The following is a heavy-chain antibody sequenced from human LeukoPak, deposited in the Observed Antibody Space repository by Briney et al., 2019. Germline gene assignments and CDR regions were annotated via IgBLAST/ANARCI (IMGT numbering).Heavy chain of an antibody. CDR3: ARDSYSYGYGGFDY. J-gene: IGHJ4*02. D-gene: IGHD5-18*01. CDR2: TYSTGNT. CDR1: GGSISSGDRY. Sequence: PSQTLSLTCTVSGGSISSGDRYWSWIRQSPGKGLEWIGYTYSTGNTYYNPSLKSRVIISVDTSKNQFSLELNSVTAADTAVYYCARDSYSYGYGGFDYWGQGILVTVSS. V-gene: IGHV4-30-4*01.